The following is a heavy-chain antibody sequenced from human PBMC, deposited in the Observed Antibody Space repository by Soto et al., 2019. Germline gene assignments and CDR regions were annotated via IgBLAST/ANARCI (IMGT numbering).Heavy chain of an antibody. Sequence: PGGSLRLSCGASGFTFSSYSMNWVRQTPGKGLEWVSFISGRGTTIYYADSVKGRFTVSRDNAMNSMYLQINSLRAGDTAVYYSVRLGYCSCTKCNHYFYYYGLDVWGQGTTVTVSS. D-gene: IGHD2-2*01. CDR2: ISGRGTTI. CDR1: GFTFSSYS. CDR3: VRLGYCSCTKCNHYFYYYGLDV. J-gene: IGHJ6*02. V-gene: IGHV3-48*01.